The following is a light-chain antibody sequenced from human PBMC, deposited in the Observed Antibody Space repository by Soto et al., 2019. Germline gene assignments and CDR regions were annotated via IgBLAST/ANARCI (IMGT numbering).Light chain of an antibody. J-gene: IGKJ2*01. Sequence: EIVWTQSPGILSLSPGERATLSCRASQTISHNYLAWYQHKPGQAPRLLIYDASTRATAIPDRFSGSGSGTDFSRTISSLEPEDFAVYYCQQYGDPPYAFGQGTKLEVK. CDR2: DAS. CDR3: QQYGDPPYA. V-gene: IGKV3-20*01. CDR1: QTISHNY.